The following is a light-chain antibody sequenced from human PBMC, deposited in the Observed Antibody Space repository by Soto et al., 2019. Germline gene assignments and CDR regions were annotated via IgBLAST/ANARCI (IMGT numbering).Light chain of an antibody. CDR1: SSSIGAGYD. CDR3: QSYDSSLSGWV. Sequence: QSALTQPPSVSGAPGQRVTISCTWSSSSIGAGYDVHWYQQLPGTAPKLLIYGNSNRPSGVPDRFSGSKSGTSASLAITGLQAEDEADYYCQSYDSSLSGWVFGGGTKLTVL. J-gene: IGLJ3*02. V-gene: IGLV1-40*01. CDR2: GNS.